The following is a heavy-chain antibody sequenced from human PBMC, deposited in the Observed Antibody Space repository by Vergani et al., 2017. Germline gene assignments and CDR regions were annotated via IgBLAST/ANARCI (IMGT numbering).Heavy chain of an antibody. D-gene: IGHD2-2*01. Sequence: QVQLVESGGGVVQPGRSLRLSCAASGFTFSSYAMHWVRQAPGQGLEWVAVISYDGSNKYYADSVKGRFTISRDNSKNTLYLQMNSLGAEDTAVYYCARDWQDIVVVPAAPSDPWGQGTLVTVSS. CDR1: GFTFSSYA. V-gene: IGHV3-30*04. CDR2: ISYDGSNK. J-gene: IGHJ5*02. CDR3: ARDWQDIVVVPAAPSDP.